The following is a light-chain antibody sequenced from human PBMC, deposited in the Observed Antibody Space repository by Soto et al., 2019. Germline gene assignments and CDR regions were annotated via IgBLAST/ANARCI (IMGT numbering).Light chain of an antibody. V-gene: IGLV2-11*01. CDR3: CSYAGSYTLV. J-gene: IGLJ2*01. CDR2: DVS. CDR1: SSDVGIYNY. Sequence: QSALIQPRSVSGSPGQSVTISCTGTSSDVGIYNYVSWYQQHPGKAPKLMIYDVSERPSGVPDRFSGSKSGNTASLTISGLQAEDEADYYCCSYAGSYTLVFGGGTKVTVL.